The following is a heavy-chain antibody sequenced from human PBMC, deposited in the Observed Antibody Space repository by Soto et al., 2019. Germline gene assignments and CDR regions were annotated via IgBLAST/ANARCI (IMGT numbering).Heavy chain of an antibody. Sequence: QVQLVQSGAEVKKPGASVKVSCKASGYTFTSYGISWVRQAPGQGLEWMGWISAYNGNTNYAQKLQDRVPMTTDPSTSTAYMELRSLRSDDTAVYYCARDLVALFRPSYYYYGMDVWGQGTTVTVSS. D-gene: IGHD2-21*01. J-gene: IGHJ6*02. V-gene: IGHV1-18*01. CDR1: GYTFTSYG. CDR2: ISAYNGNT. CDR3: ARDLVALFRPSYYYYGMDV.